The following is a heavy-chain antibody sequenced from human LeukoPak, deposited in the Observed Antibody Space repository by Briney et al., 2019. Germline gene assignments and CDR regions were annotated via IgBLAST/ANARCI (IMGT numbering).Heavy chain of an antibody. V-gene: IGHV3-23*01. CDR3: TKRPSNGWYSGSYYMDV. D-gene: IGHD6-19*01. Sequence: PGGSLRLSCAASGFTFSSYGMTWVRQAPGKGLECVAVISGSGESTYYADSVKGRFTISRDNSKNTLYLQMKSLRAENTAVYYCTKRPSNGWYSGSYYMDVWGKGTTVTISS. J-gene: IGHJ6*03. CDR2: ISGSGEST. CDR1: GFTFSSYG.